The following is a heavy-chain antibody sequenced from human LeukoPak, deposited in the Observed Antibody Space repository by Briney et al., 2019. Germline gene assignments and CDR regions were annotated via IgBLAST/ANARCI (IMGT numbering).Heavy chain of an antibody. Sequence: PSETLSLTCAVSGYSISSGYYWGWIRQPPGKGLEWIGSIYHSGSTYYNPSLKSRVTISVDTSKNQFSLKLSSVTAADTAVYYCARIIPLNYYDSSGYYPKPGYLQHWGQGTLVTVSS. CDR3: ARIIPLNYYDSSGYYPKPGYLQH. CDR2: IYHSGST. D-gene: IGHD3-22*01. CDR1: GYSISSGYY. V-gene: IGHV4-38-2*01. J-gene: IGHJ1*01.